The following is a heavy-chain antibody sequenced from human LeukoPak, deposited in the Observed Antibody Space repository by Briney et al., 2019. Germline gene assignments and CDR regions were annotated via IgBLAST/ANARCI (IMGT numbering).Heavy chain of an antibody. CDR3: ARDTESGSSH. CDR1: GFTFSDYY. CDR2: ISSRGTTK. D-gene: IGHD6-6*01. V-gene: IGHV3-11*01. J-gene: IGHJ4*02. Sequence: PGGSLRLSCAASGFTFSDYYMSWIRQAPGKGLEWVSYISSRGTTKYYADSVKGRITISRDNAKNSLVLQVNSLRAEDTAVYYCARDTESGSSHWGQGTLVTVSS.